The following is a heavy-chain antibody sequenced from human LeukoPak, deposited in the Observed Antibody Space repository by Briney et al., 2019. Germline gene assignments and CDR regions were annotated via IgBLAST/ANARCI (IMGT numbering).Heavy chain of an antibody. CDR2: IYYSGST. J-gene: IGHJ6*03. D-gene: IGHD6-13*01. V-gene: IGHV4-39*01. CDR3: ARSPLPKQQLVPLYYYMDV. CDR1: GGSISSSNSY. Sequence: SETLSLTCTVSGGSISSSNSYWDWIRQPPGKGLEWIGSIYYSGSTYYNPSLKSRVTISVDTSKNQFSLKLSSVTAADTAVYYWARSPLPKQQLVPLYYYMDVWGKGTTVTVSS.